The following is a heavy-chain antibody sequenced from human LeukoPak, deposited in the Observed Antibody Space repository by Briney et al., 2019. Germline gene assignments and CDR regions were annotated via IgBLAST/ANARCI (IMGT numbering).Heavy chain of an antibody. CDR2: ISAYNGNT. Sequence: ASVTVSCKASGYTFTSYGISWVRQAPGKGLEWMGWISAYNGNTNYAQKLQGRVTMTTDTSTSTAYMELRSLRSDDTAVYYCARAPYDFWSGYYHYWGQGTLVTVSS. D-gene: IGHD3-3*01. J-gene: IGHJ4*02. V-gene: IGHV1-18*01. CDR1: GYTFTSYG. CDR3: ARAPYDFWSGYYHY.